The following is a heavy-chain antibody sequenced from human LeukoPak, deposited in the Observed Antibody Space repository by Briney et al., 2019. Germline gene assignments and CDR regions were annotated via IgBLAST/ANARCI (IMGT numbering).Heavy chain of an antibody. CDR1: GYSFTSYW. D-gene: IGHD2-15*01. J-gene: IGHJ3*02. CDR3: ASATVVVVAATGRHDAFDI. Sequence: GESLKISCKGSGYSFTSYWIGWVRQMPGKGLEWMGIIYPGDSDTRYSPSFQGQVTISADKSISTAYLQWSSLNASDTAMYYCASATVVVVAATGRHDAFDIWGQGTMVTVSS. V-gene: IGHV5-51*01. CDR2: IYPGDSDT.